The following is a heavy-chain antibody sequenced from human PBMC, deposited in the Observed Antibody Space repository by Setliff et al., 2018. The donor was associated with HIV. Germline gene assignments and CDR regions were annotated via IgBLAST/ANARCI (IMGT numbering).Heavy chain of an antibody. CDR1: GGSISSGDYY. CDR2: IYYSGNT. V-gene: IGHV4-30-4*08. CDR3: ARAVAGSPYFFDY. J-gene: IGHJ4*02. Sequence: SETLSLTCTVSGGSISSGDYYWTWIRQPPGKGLEWIGYIYYSGNTYYNPSLKSRVTISVDTSKNQFSLRLTSMTAADTAVYYCARAVAGSPYFFDYWGQGTLVTVSS. D-gene: IGHD6-19*01.